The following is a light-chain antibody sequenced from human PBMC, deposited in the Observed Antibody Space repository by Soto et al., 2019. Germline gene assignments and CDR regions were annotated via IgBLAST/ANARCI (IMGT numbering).Light chain of an antibody. V-gene: IGKV4-1*01. J-gene: IGKJ1*01. Sequence: DIVMTQSPDSLAVSLGERATINCKSSQSVLYSSNNKNYLAWYQQKPGQPPKLLIYWASTRESGVPDRFSGNGSGTDFTLTISSLQAEDVAVYYCQQYYSIPQTFGQGTKVEIK. CDR3: QQYYSIPQT. CDR2: WAS. CDR1: QSVLYSSNNKNY.